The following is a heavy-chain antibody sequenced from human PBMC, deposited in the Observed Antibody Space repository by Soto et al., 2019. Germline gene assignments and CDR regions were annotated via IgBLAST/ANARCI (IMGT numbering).Heavy chain of an antibody. CDR3: AKGTAARGYYYYAMDV. D-gene: IGHD6-13*01. V-gene: IGHV3-23*01. CDR2: ISGSGGST. Sequence: GGSLRLSCAASGFTFSSYAMSWVRQAPGKGLEWVSAISGSGGSTYYADSVKGRFTISRDNSKNTLYLQMNSLRAEDTAVYFCAKGTAARGYYYYAMDVWGQGTPVTVSS. CDR1: GFTFSSYA. J-gene: IGHJ6*02.